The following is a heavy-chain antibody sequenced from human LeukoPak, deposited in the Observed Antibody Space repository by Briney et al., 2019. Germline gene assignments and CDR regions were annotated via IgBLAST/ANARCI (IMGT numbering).Heavy chain of an antibody. D-gene: IGHD2-15*01. CDR3: ARGGYCSGGSCYSTYYFDY. Sequence: SVKVSCKASGGTFSSYAISWVRQAPGQGLEWMGRIIPILGIANYAQKFQGRVTITADKSTSTAYMELSSLRSEDTAVYYCARGGYCSGGSCYSTYYFDYWGQGTLVTVSS. CDR2: IIPILGIA. J-gene: IGHJ4*02. CDR1: GGTFSSYA. V-gene: IGHV1-69*04.